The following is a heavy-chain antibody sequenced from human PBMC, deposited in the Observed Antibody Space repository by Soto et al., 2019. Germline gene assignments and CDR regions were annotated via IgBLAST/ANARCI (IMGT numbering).Heavy chain of an antibody. CDR2: IYYSRST. V-gene: IGHV4-31*03. J-gene: IGHJ4*02. Sequence: QVQLQESGPGLVKPSQTLSLTCTVSRGSISSGGYYWSWIRQHPGKGLEWIGYIYYSRSTDYSPSLKSRVTISIDTSKNQFSLKLSSVTAADTAVYYCARGNGGYGPYLDYCGQGTLGTVSS. CDR1: RGSISSGGYY. CDR3: ARGNGGYGPYLDY. D-gene: IGHD5-12*01.